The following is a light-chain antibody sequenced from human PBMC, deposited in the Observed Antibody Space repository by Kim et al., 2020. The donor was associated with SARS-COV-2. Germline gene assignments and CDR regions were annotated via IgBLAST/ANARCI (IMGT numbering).Light chain of an antibody. CDR1: SSNIGAGYD. V-gene: IGLV1-40*01. CDR2: GNS. Sequence: GHRVTISCTGSSSNIGAGYDVHWYQQLPGTAPKLLFYGNSNRPSGVPDRFSGSKSGTSASLAITGLQAEDEADYYCQSYDSSLSGVFGGGTQLTVL. CDR3: QSYDSSLSGV. J-gene: IGLJ2*01.